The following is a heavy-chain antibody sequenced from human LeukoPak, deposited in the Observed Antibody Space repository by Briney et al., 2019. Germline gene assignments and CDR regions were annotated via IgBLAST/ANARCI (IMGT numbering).Heavy chain of an antibody. CDR2: ISYDGSNK. D-gene: IGHD6-19*01. CDR1: GFTFSSYG. J-gene: IGHJ4*02. V-gene: IGHV3-30*03. Sequence: GGSLRLSCAASGFTFSSYGMHWVRQAPGKGLEWVAVISYDGSNKYYADSVKGRFTISRDSSKNTLYLQMNSLRAEDTAVYYCARERQWLPYFDYWGQGTLVTVSS. CDR3: ARERQWLPYFDY.